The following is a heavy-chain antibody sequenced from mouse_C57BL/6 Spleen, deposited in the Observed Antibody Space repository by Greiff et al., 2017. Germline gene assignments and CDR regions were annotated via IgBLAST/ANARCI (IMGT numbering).Heavy chain of an antibody. V-gene: IGHV1-69*01. CDR3: ARGNPHYAMDY. Sequence: LQQPGAELVMPGASVKLSCKASGYTFTSYWMHWVKQRPGQGLEWIGEIDPSDSYTNYNQKFKGKSTLTVDKSSSTAYMQLSSLTSEDSAVYYCARGNPHYAMDYWGQGTSVTVSS. CDR2: IDPSDSYT. CDR1: GYTFTSYW. J-gene: IGHJ4*01.